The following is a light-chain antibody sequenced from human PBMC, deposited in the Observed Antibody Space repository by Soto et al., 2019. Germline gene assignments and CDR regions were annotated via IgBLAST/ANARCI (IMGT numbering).Light chain of an antibody. J-gene: IGKJ1*01. CDR2: AAS. V-gene: IGKV3-20*01. CDR1: QSVSATY. Sequence: IVLTQSPGTLSLFPGESATLSCRATQSVSATYLAWYQQKPGQAPRLLIYAASSRATDIPDRFSGSGSGTDFTLAISRLEPEDFAVYWCQHYGTSTRTFGQGTKVEIK. CDR3: QHYGTSTRT.